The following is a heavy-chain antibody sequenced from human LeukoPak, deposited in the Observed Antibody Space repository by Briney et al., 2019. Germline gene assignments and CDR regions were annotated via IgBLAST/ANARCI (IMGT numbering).Heavy chain of an antibody. Sequence: GGSLRLSCTASGFTFSAYWMTWVRQAPGKGLEFVANIKGDGSQKEYVDSVKGRFTIPRDNAKNSLYLQMISLRAEDTAAYYCARWRGAQSEFEYWGQGTLVTVSS. J-gene: IGHJ4*02. CDR1: GFTFSAYW. V-gene: IGHV3-7*01. CDR3: ARWRGAQSEFEY. D-gene: IGHD3-3*01. CDR2: IKGDGSQK.